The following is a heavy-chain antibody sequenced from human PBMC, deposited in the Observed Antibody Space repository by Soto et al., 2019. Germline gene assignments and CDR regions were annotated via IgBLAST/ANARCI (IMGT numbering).Heavy chain of an antibody. V-gene: IGHV5-51*01. Sequence: PGESLKISCKGSGYSFTSYWIGWVRQMPGKGLEWMGIIYPGDSDTRYSPSFQRQVTISADNSISTAYLQWSSLKASDTAMYYCARQKIGYSYGYILNYYYGMDVWGQGTTVTVSS. CDR3: ARQKIGYSYGYILNYYYGMDV. D-gene: IGHD5-18*01. CDR1: GYSFTSYW. CDR2: IYPGDSDT. J-gene: IGHJ6*02.